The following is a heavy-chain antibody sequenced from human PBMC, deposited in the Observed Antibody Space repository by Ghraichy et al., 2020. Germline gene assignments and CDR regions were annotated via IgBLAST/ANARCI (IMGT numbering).Heavy chain of an antibody. D-gene: IGHD3-10*01. CDR1: GFTFSSYD. Sequence: GGSLRLSCAASGFTFSSYDMHWVRQATGKGLEWVSAIGTAGDTYYPGSVKGRFTISRENAKNSLYLQMNSLRAGDTAVYYCARDAYGSGSYLAFDIWGQGTMVTVSS. CDR3: ARDAYGSGSYLAFDI. J-gene: IGHJ3*02. V-gene: IGHV3-13*01. CDR2: IGTAGDT.